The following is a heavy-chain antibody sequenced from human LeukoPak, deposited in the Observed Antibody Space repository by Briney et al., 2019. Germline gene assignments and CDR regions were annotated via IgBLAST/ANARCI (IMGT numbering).Heavy chain of an antibody. CDR1: GGSISSYY. D-gene: IGHD3-3*01. CDR2: IYYSGST. Sequence: PSETLSLTCTVSGGSISSYYWSWIRQPPGKGLEWIGYIYYSGSTNYNPSLKSRVTISVDTSKNQFSLKLSFVTAADTAVYYCARHGDAVPDYDFWSGYYSNWFDPWGQGTLVTVSS. V-gene: IGHV4-59*08. CDR3: ARHGDAVPDYDFWSGYYSNWFDP. J-gene: IGHJ5*02.